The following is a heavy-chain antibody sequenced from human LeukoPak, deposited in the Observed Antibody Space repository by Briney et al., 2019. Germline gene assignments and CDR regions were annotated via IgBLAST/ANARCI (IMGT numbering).Heavy chain of an antibody. CDR3: ARGGYSYGYRNFDY. Sequence: PSETLSLTCTVSGGSISSYYWSWIRQPPGKGLEWIGYIYYSGSTNYNPSLKSRATISVDTSKNQFSLKLSSVTAADTAVYYCARGGYSYGYRNFDYWGQGTLVTVSS. V-gene: IGHV4-59*01. J-gene: IGHJ4*02. CDR1: GGSISSYY. CDR2: IYYSGST. D-gene: IGHD5-18*01.